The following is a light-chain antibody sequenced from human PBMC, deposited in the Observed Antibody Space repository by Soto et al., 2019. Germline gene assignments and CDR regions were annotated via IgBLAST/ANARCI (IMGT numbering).Light chain of an antibody. V-gene: IGKV3-20*01. CDR3: QQYGSSPWT. CDR1: QSVASNY. J-gene: IGKJ1*01. CDR2: GAS. Sequence: DIVLTQSPGTLSLSPGERATLSCRASQSVASNYLAWYQQKPGQAPSLLIYGASSRATGIPDRFSGSGSGTDFTLTISRLEPEDFAVYYCQQYGSSPWTFGQGTKVEIK.